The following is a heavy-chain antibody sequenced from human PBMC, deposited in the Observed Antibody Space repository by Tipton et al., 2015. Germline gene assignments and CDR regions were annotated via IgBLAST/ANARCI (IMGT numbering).Heavy chain of an antibody. J-gene: IGHJ5*01. Sequence: TLSLTCAVYGESFSGYYWTWIRQPPGKGLEWIGEINHSGSTNFNPSLKSRVTMSVDTAKNQFSLKLTSVTAADTAMYYCARGGGDDYFWGSSRFDSWRQGILAIVSS. CDR2: INHSGST. CDR1: GESFSGYY. CDR3: ARGGGDDYFWGSSRFDS. D-gene: IGHD3-16*02. V-gene: IGHV4-34*01.